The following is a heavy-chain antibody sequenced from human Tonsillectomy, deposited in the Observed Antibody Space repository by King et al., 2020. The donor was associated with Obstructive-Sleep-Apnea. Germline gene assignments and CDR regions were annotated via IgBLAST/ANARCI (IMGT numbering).Heavy chain of an antibody. J-gene: IGHJ4*02. Sequence: ITLKESGPTLVKPTQTLTLTCTFSGFSLSTSGVGVGWIRQPPGKALEWLALIYWDDDERYSPSLKSRLTITKDTSKNQVVLTMTNMDPVDTATYYCAHTYELWFGEFGHRHFDYWGQGTLVTVSS. V-gene: IGHV2-5*02. CDR2: IYWDDDE. D-gene: IGHD3-10*01. CDR3: AHTYELWFGEFGHRHFDY. CDR1: GFSLSTSGVG.